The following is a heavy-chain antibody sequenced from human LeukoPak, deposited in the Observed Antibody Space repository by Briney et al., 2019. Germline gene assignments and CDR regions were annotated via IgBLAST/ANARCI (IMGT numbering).Heavy chain of an antibody. J-gene: IGHJ4*02. CDR1: GFTFSSYA. Sequence: GGSLRLSCAASGFTFSSYAMHWVRQAPGKGLEWVAVISYDGSNKYYADSVKGRFTISRDNSKNTLYLQMNSLRAEDTAVYYCAKFAQPDYYDSSGYYCDYWGQGTLVTVSS. CDR2: ISYDGSNK. V-gene: IGHV3-30-3*02. D-gene: IGHD3-22*01. CDR3: AKFAQPDYYDSSGYYCDY.